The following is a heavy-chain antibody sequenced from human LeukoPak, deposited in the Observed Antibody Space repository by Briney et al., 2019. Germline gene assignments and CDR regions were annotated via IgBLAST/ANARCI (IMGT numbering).Heavy chain of an antibody. CDR1: GGSFSGYY. J-gene: IGHJ6*02. V-gene: IGHV4-34*01. CDR2: INHSGST. Sequence: SETLSLTCAVYGGSFSGYYWSWIRQPPGEGLEWIGEINHSGSTNYNPSLKSRVTISVDTSKNQFSLKLGSVTAADTAVYYCARGDIVVVPAAKRPRGMDVWGQGTTVTVSS. CDR3: ARGDIVVVPAAKRPRGMDV. D-gene: IGHD2-2*01.